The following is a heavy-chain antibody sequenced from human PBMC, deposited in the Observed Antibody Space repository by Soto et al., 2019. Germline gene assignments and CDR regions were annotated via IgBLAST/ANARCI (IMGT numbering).Heavy chain of an antibody. V-gene: IGHV3-48*01. Sequence: EVQLVESWGGLVQPGGSLRLSCAASGFTFSLYSMSWVRQAPGKGLEWVSYISRSSTGIHYADSVKGRFTISRDDATSSMHLQMNSLRGGDTAVYSCARAVTWGLDVWGQGTTVSISS. CDR1: GFTFSLYS. D-gene: IGHD3-10*01. CDR3: ARAVTWGLDV. CDR2: ISRSSTGI. J-gene: IGHJ6*02.